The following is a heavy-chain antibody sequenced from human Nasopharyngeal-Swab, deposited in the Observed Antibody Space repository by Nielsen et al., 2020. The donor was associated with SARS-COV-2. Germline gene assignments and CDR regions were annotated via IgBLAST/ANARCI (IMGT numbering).Heavy chain of an antibody. CDR3: ARDADSGSYAPVGMDV. CDR2: IKQDGSEK. Sequence: WIRQPPGKGLEWVANIKQDGSEKYNVDSVKGRFTISRDNAKNSLYLQMNSLRAEDTAVYYCARDADSGSYAPVGMDVWGQGTTVTVSS. J-gene: IGHJ6*02. D-gene: IGHD1-26*01. V-gene: IGHV3-7*01.